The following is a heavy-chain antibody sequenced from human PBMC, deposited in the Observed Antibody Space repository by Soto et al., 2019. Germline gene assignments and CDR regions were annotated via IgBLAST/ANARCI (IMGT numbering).Heavy chain of an antibody. D-gene: IGHD2-21*01. CDR2: ISGSGGST. CDR1: GFTFSSYA. Sequence: EVQLLESGGGLVQPGGSLRLSCAASGFTFSSYAMSWVRQAPGKGLEWVSAISGSGGSTYYADSVKGRFTISRDNSKNPLYRQINSLGAEDAAVYYCARALFPPGAWSAPGGRGPLVTVPS. CDR3: ARALFPPGAWSAP. J-gene: IGHJ5*02. V-gene: IGHV3-23*01.